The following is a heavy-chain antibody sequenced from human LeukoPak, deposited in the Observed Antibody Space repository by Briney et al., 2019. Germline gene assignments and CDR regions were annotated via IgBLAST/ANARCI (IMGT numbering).Heavy chain of an antibody. D-gene: IGHD6-19*01. CDR3: VLGTGYASGWNRVSDY. V-gene: IGHV1-58*01. CDR2: IVVGSGHT. CDR1: GFTYASSN. J-gene: IGHJ4*02. Sequence: GTSVKVSCKASGFTYASSNVQWVRQARGQRPEWIGWIVVGSGHTNYAEKFQGRVIITRDMSTSTSYMELRSLTSDDTAIYYCVLGTGYASGWNRVSDYWGQGTLVTVSS.